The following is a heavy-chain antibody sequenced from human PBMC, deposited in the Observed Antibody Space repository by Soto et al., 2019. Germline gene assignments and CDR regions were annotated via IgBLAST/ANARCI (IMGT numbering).Heavy chain of an antibody. CDR3: ARRLVYYDILTGYYPTYYFDY. D-gene: IGHD3-9*01. V-gene: IGHV5-51*01. CDR2: IYPGDSDT. J-gene: IGHJ4*02. CDR1: GYSFTSYW. Sequence: GESLKISCKGSGYSFTSYWIGWVRQMPGKGLEWMGIIYPGDSDTRYSPSFQGQVTISADKSISTAYLQWSSLKASDTAMYYCARRLVYYDILTGYYPTYYFDYWGQGTLVTVSS.